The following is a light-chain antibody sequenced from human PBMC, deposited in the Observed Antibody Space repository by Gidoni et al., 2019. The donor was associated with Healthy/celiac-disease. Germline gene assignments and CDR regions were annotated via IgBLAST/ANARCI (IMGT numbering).Light chain of an antibody. Sequence: DSQMTQSPSSLSASVGYRVTITGRASQCMSSYLTWYQQKPGQAPKLLIYAASSLQSGVPSRFSGSGSGTDFTLTISSLQPEDFATYYCQQSYSTPYTFGPGTKLEIK. J-gene: IGKJ2*01. CDR1: QCMSSY. CDR3: QQSYSTPYT. V-gene: IGKV1-39*01. CDR2: AAS.